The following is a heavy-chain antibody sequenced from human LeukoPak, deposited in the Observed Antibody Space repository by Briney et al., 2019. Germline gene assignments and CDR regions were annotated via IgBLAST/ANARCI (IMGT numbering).Heavy chain of an antibody. D-gene: IGHD5-12*01. J-gene: IGHJ4*02. CDR2: ISGSGGST. Sequence: GGSLRLSCAASGFTFSSYAMSWVRQAPGKGLEWVSAISGSGGSTYYADSVKGRFTISRDNSKNTLYLEMNSLRAEDTALYYCAKDEYSGYGSFDYWGQGILVTVSS. V-gene: IGHV3-23*01. CDR3: AKDEYSGYGSFDY. CDR1: GFTFSSYA.